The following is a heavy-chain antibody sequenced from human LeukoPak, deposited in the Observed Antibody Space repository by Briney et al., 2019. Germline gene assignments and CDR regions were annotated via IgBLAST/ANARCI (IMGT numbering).Heavy chain of an antibody. J-gene: IGHJ4*02. Sequence: ASVKVSCKASGYTFTSYAMNWVRQAPGQGLEWMGWINTNTGNPTYAQGFAGRFVFSLDTSVSTAYLQISSLKAEDTAVYYCARGSSSWFPPREAYYWGQGTLVTVSS. V-gene: IGHV7-4-1*02. D-gene: IGHD6-13*01. CDR3: ARGSSSWFPPREAYY. CDR1: GYTFTSYA. CDR2: INTNTGNP.